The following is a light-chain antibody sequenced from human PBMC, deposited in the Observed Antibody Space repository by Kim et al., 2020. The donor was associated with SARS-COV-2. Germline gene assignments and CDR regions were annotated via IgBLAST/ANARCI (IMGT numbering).Light chain of an antibody. CDR1: SSNIGTNT. J-gene: IGLJ3*02. V-gene: IGLV1-44*01. Sequence: ELTQPPSASGTPGQRVTISCSGSSSNIGTNTVNWYRQLPGTAPKLLIYSNNQRPSGVPDRFSGSKSGTSVSLAISGPQSEDEADYYCAAWDDSLSGPVVGGGTQLTVL. CDR2: SNN. CDR3: AAWDDSLSGPV.